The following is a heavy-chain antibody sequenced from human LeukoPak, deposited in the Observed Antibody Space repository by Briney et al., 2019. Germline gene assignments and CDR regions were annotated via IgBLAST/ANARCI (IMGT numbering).Heavy chain of an antibody. Sequence: ASVKVSCKVSGYTLTELSMHWVRQAPGKGLEWMGGFDPEDGETIYAQKFQGRVTMTEDTSTDTAYMELSSLRSEDTAVYYCARDMGGHDPIDYWGQGTLVTVSS. CDR1: GYTLTELS. D-gene: IGHD3-16*01. CDR3: ARDMGGHDPIDY. CDR2: FDPEDGET. V-gene: IGHV1-24*01. J-gene: IGHJ4*02.